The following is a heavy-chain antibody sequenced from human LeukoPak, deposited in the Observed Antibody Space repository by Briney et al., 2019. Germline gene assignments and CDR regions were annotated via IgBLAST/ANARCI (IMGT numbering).Heavy chain of an antibody. CDR1: GGTFSSYA. J-gene: IGHJ4*02. D-gene: IGHD3-22*01. CDR2: IIPILGIA. Sequence: ASVKVSCKASGGTFSSYAISWLRQAPGQGLEWMGRIIPILGIANYAQKFQGRVTITADKSTSTAYMELSSLRSEDTAVYYCARDRDYDSSGYYLAGHDYWGQGTLATVSS. V-gene: IGHV1-69*04. CDR3: ARDRDYDSSGYYLAGHDY.